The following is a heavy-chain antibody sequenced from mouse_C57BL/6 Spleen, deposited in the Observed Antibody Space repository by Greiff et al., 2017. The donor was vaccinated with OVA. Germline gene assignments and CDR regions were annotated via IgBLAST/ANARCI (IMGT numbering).Heavy chain of an antibody. CDR3: ARYPRWLLVFDY. D-gene: IGHD2-3*01. Sequence: EVNVVESGGGLVQPGGSLSLSCAASGFTFTDYYMSWVRQPPGKALEWLGFIRNKANGYTTEYSASVKGRFTISRDNSQSILYLQMNALRAEDSATYYCARYPRWLLVFDYWGQGTTLTVSS. CDR2: IRNKANGYTT. J-gene: IGHJ2*01. CDR1: GFTFTDYY. V-gene: IGHV7-3*01.